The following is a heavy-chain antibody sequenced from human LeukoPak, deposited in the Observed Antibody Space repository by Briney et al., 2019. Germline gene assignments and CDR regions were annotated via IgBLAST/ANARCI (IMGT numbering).Heavy chain of an antibody. CDR2: IYYSGST. D-gene: IGHD3-22*01. V-gene: IGHV4-39*07. CDR1: GASITSSNYY. CDR3: ARQDTNGYYPPPPLDY. Sequence: PSETLSLTCTVSGASITSSNYYWGWIRQPPGKGLDGIGTIYYSGSTFYNPSLKSRVTISVDTSKNQFSLNLSSVPAADTAVYYCARQDTNGYYPPPPLDYWAQGTLVTVSS. J-gene: IGHJ4*02.